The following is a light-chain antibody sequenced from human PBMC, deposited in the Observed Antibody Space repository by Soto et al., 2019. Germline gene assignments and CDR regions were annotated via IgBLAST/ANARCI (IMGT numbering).Light chain of an antibody. CDR2: DAF. V-gene: IGKV3-11*01. CDR1: QSVSKY. J-gene: IGKJ3*01. CDR3: QQRINWPLT. Sequence: IVLTQSPATLSLSPGERATLSCRASQSVSKYLAWYQQKPGQVPRLLIYDAFNRATGIPVRFSGSGSGTDFTLTIISLEPEDFAVYYCQQRINWPLTFGPGTKVEVK.